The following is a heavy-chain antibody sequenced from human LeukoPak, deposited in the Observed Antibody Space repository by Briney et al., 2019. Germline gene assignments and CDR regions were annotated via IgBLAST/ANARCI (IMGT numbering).Heavy chain of an antibody. D-gene: IGHD6-19*01. Sequence: ASVKVSCKASGYSFTIYAMNWVRQAPGQGLEWMGWINTNTGNPTYAQGFTGRFVFSLDTSVSTAYLQISSLKAEDTAVYYCARDYEPLFSSGWFSTWGQGTLVTVSS. V-gene: IGHV7-4-1*02. CDR2: INTNTGNP. J-gene: IGHJ5*02. CDR3: ARDYEPLFSSGWFST. CDR1: GYSFTIYA.